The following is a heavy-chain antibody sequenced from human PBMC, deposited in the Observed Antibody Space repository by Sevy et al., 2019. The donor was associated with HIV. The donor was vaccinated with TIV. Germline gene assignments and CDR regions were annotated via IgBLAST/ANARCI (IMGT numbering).Heavy chain of an antibody. V-gene: IGHV3-74*01. CDR3: VRDRPGPKHYMDV. J-gene: IGHJ6*03. CDR1: GFIFSTDW. Sequence: AGSLRLSCVASGFIFSTDWMHWVRQAPGKGLVWVSRIDTDGSDTSYADSAKGRFTISRDNAKNTLYLQMNSLRAEDTAVYYCVRDRPGPKHYMDVWGKGTTVTVSS. CDR2: IDTDGSDT.